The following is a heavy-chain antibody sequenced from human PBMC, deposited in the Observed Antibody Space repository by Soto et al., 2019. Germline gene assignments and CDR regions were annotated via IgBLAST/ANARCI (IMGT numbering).Heavy chain of an antibody. Sequence: SETLSLTCTVSGGSVSSGSYYWSWIRQPPGKGLEWIGYIYYSGSTNYNPSLKSRVSISVDTSKNQFSLKLSSVTAADTAVYYCARDWGERGENYYMDVWGKGTTVTVSS. CDR3: ARDWGERGENYYMDV. CDR2: IYYSGST. V-gene: IGHV4-61*01. CDR1: GGSVSSGSYY. D-gene: IGHD3-16*01. J-gene: IGHJ6*03.